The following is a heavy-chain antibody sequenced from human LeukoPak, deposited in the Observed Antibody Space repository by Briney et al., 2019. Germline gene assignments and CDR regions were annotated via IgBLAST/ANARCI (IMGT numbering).Heavy chain of an antibody. CDR1: GFTFSSYA. Sequence: GGSLRLSCAACGFTFSSYAMSWVRQAPGKGPEWVSGIRASGGGTYYADSVQGRFTISRDNSKNMLFLVMNSLRDEDTAVYYCALLGSKLLWRIDYWGQGTPVTVSS. J-gene: IGHJ4*02. CDR3: ALLGSKLLWRIDY. V-gene: IGHV3-23*01. CDR2: IRASGGGT. D-gene: IGHD3-10*01.